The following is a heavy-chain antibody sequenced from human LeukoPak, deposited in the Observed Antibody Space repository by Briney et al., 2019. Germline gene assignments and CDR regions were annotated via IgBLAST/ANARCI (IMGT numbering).Heavy chain of an antibody. D-gene: IGHD4-17*01. CDR2: INPNSGGT. CDR1: GYTFTGYY. Sequence: GASVKVSCKASGYTFTGYYMHWVRQAPGHGLEWMGWINPNSGGTNYAQKFQGRVTMTRDTSISTAYMELSRLRSDDTAVYYCARGYGDYLEYYYFDYWGQGTLVTVSS. J-gene: IGHJ4*02. V-gene: IGHV1-2*02. CDR3: ARGYGDYLEYYYFDY.